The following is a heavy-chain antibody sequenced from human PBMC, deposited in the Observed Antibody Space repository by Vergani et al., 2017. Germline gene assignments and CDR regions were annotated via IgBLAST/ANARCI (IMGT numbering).Heavy chain of an antibody. Sequence: QVQLQESGPGLVKPSETLSLTCTVSGGSISSYYWSWIRQPPGKGLEWIGYIYYSGSTNYNPSLKSRVTISVDTSKNQFSLKLSSVTAADTAVYYCARSITMVRGVPNFGLWGRGTLVTVSS. J-gene: IGHJ2*01. D-gene: IGHD3-10*01. CDR1: GGSISSYY. CDR3: ARSITMVRGVPNFGL. CDR2: IYYSGST. V-gene: IGHV4-59*01.